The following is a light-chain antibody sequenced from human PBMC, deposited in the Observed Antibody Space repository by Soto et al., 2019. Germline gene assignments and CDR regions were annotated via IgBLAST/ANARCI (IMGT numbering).Light chain of an antibody. Sequence: SLTPPGSLFGASGQTGPHSCPGNSRDVGGYNYVSWYQQHPGKAPKFMIYDVSNRPSGVSTRFSGSKSGNTASLTTSGLQAEDEADYYCNSYTTSNTRQIVFGTGTKVTVL. V-gene: IGLV2-14*01. CDR1: SRDVGGYNY. CDR3: NSYTTSNTRQIV. J-gene: IGLJ1*01. CDR2: DVS.